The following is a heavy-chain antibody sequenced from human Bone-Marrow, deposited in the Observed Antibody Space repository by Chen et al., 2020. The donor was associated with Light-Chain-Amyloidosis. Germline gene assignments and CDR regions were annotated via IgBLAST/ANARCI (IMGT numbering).Heavy chain of an antibody. D-gene: IGHD3-16*01. CDR2: IFLGGRT. CDR3: ARGPGTWGRSLYFDL. Sequence: QAQLQESGPGLVKASETLSLICTVSGDSINGQYWSWIRQPAGKGLELIGRIFLGGRTDYNPSLNSRGTMSGDMSKNHLSLKLTSMTASDAAVYYCARGPGTWGRSLYFDLWGRGTLVTVSS. J-gene: IGHJ2*01. V-gene: IGHV4-4*07. CDR1: GDSINGQY.